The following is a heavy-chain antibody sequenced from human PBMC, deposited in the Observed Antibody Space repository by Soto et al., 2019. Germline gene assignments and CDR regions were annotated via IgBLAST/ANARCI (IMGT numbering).Heavy chain of an antibody. J-gene: IGHJ3*02. D-gene: IGHD3-22*01. CDR2: IIPIFGTA. V-gene: IGHV1-69*06. Sequence: ASVKVSCKASGGTFSSYAISWVRQAPGQGLEWMGGIIPIFGTANYAQKFQGRVTITADKSTSTAYMELSSPRSEDTAVYYCARSRGYDSSGTFDIWGQGTMVTVSS. CDR1: GGTFSSYA. CDR3: ARSRGYDSSGTFDI.